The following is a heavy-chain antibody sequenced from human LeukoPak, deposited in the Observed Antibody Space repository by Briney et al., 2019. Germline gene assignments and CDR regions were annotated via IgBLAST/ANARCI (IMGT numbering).Heavy chain of an antibody. Sequence: GGSLRLSCAASGFTFSTFAMIWVRQAPGKGLEWVSSISSSSSYVDYADSVKGRFTISRDNAKNSLYLQMDSLRVEDTAVYYCARDPPSRGTRYFDYWGQGTLVTVSS. V-gene: IGHV3-21*01. CDR1: GFTFSTFA. J-gene: IGHJ4*02. CDR2: ISSSSSYV. CDR3: ARDPPSRGTRYFDY. D-gene: IGHD3-16*01.